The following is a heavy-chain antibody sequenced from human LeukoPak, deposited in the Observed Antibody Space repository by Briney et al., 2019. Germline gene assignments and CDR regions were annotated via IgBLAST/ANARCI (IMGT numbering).Heavy chain of an antibody. CDR1: GGSISSYY. J-gene: IGHJ4*02. V-gene: IGHV4-59*08. CDR2: IYYSGST. D-gene: IGHD6-13*01. Sequence: TSETLSLTCTVSGGSISSYYWSWIRQPPGKGLEWIGYIYYSGSTNYNPSLKSRVIISVDTSKTQFSLKLSSVTAADTAVYYCAIQYSSSWYRDFFDYWGQGTLVTVSS. CDR3: AIQYSSSWYRDFFDY.